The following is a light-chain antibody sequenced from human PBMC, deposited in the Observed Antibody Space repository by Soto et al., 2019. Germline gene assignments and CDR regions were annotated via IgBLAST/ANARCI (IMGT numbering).Light chain of an antibody. J-gene: IGLJ1*01. CDR3: CSYAGSRRV. Sequence: QSALTQPASVSGSAGQSITISCTGTSSDVGSYNLVSWYQQHPGKAPKLMIYEGSKRPSGVSNRFSGSKSRNTASLTISRLQAEDEADYYCCSYAGSRRVFXTGTKVTVL. V-gene: IGLV2-23*01. CDR2: EGS. CDR1: SSDVGSYNL.